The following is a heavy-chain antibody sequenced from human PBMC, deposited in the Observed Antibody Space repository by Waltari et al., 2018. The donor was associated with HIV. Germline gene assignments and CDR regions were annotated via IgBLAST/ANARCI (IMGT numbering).Heavy chain of an antibody. CDR2: ISSSSTYI. J-gene: IGHJ4*02. Sequence: EVQLVESGGGLVKPGGSLRLSCAASGFTFSSYTLHWVRQAPGKGLEWVSSISSSSTYIYYADSGKGRFTISRDNAKNSLYLQMNILRAGDTAVYHCARFTIFGVVTLYYFDYWGQGALVTVSS. V-gene: IGHV3-21*01. CDR1: GFTFSSYT. D-gene: IGHD3-3*01. CDR3: ARFTIFGVVTLYYFDY.